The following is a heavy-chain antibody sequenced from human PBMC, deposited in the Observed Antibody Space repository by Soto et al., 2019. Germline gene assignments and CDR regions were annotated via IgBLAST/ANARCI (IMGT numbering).Heavy chain of an antibody. CDR2: INAGNGNT. D-gene: IGHD6-6*01. Sequence: ASVKVSCKASGYTFTSYAMHWVRQAPGQRLEWMGWINAGNGNTKYSQKFQGRVTITRDTSASTAYMELSSLRSEDTAVYYCARAVLYYYGMDVWGQGTTVTVSS. CDR1: GYTFTSYA. J-gene: IGHJ6*02. CDR3: ARAVLYYYGMDV. V-gene: IGHV1-3*01.